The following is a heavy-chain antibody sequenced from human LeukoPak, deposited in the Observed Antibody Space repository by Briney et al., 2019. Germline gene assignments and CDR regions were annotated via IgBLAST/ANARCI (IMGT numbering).Heavy chain of an antibody. CDR2: IYYSGST. J-gene: IGHJ5*02. V-gene: IGHV4-59*12. Sequence: SETLSLTCTVSGGSISSYYWSWIRQPPGKGLEWIGYIYYSGSTNYNPSLKSRVTISVDTSKNQFSLKLSSVTAADTAVYYCARDREVMQKSEVVVLAANNWFDPWGQGTLVTVSS. D-gene: IGHD2-2*01. CDR3: ARDREVMQKSEVVVLAANNWFDP. CDR1: GGSISSYY.